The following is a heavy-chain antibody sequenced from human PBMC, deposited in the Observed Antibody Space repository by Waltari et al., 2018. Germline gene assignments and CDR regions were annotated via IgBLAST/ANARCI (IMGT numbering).Heavy chain of an antibody. CDR2: MSWNSGSI. CDR3: AKGTGPYYYCYIDV. J-gene: IGHJ6*03. V-gene: IGHV3-9*01. CDR1: GFTFDDYA. Sequence: EVQLVESGGGLVQPGRSLRLSCAASGFTFDDYAMHWVRQAPGKGLEWVSGMSWNSGSIGYADSVKCRFTISRDNAKNALYLQMNSLRAEDTALYYCAKGTGPYYYCYIDVWGKGTTVTVSS.